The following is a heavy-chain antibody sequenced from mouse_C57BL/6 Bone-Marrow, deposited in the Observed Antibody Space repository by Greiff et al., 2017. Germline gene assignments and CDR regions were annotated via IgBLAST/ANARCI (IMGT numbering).Heavy chain of an antibody. Sequence: VQLQQSGAELVRPGTSVKVSCKASGYAFTNYLIEWVKQRPGQGLEWIGVINPGSGGTNYNEKFKGKATLTADKSSSTAYMQLSSLTSEDSAVYFCAEGVYGSSPWFAYWGQGTLVTVSA. J-gene: IGHJ3*01. V-gene: IGHV1-54*01. CDR2: INPGSGGT. CDR3: AEGVYGSSPWFAY. D-gene: IGHD1-1*01. CDR1: GYAFTNYL.